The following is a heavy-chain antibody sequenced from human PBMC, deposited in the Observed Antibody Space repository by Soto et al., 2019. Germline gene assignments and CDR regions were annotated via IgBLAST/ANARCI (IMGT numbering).Heavy chain of an antibody. D-gene: IGHD5-12*01. CDR1: GGSFSGYY. CDR3: ARGKGGGYGYYYYYYGMDV. V-gene: IGHV4-34*01. Sequence: SETLSLTCAVYGGSFSGYYWSWIRQPPGKGLEWIGEINHSGSTNYNPSLKSRVTMSVDTSKNQFSLKLSSVTAADTAVYYCARGKGGGYGYYYYYYGMDVWGQGTTVTVSS. J-gene: IGHJ6*02. CDR2: INHSGST.